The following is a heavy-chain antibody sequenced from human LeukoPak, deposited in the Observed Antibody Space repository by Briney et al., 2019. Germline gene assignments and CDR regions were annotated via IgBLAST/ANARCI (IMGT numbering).Heavy chain of an antibody. J-gene: IGHJ3*02. CDR1: GYTFTSYY. V-gene: IGHV1-46*01. Sequence: ASVKVSCKASGYTFTSYYMHWVRQAPGQGLEWMGIINPSGGSTSYAQKFQGRVTMTRDTSTSTVYMELSSLRSEDTAVYYCARQSYSGYDDDAFDIGGQGTMVTVP. CDR2: INPSGGST. D-gene: IGHD5-12*01. CDR3: ARQSYSGYDDDAFDI.